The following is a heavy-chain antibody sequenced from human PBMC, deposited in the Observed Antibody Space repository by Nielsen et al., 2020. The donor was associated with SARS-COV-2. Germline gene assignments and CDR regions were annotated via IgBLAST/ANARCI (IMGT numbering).Heavy chain of an antibody. J-gene: IGHJ6*02. V-gene: IGHV4-39*07. CDR3: ARDYYDSSGPRDYYYGMDV. CDR1: GGSISSSSYF. Sequence: SETLSLTCTVSGGSISSSSYFWDWIRQPPGKGLEWIGSIYYSGSTYYNPSLKSRVTISVDTSKNQFSLKLSSVTAADTAVYYCARDYYDSSGPRDYYYGMDVWGQGTTVTVSS. D-gene: IGHD3-22*01. CDR2: IYYSGST.